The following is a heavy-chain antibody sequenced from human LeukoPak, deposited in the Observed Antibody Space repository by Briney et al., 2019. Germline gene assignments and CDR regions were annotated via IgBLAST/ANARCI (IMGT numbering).Heavy chain of an antibody. CDR1: GFSLSTSGMC. CDR2: IDWDDDK. CDR3: ARMPYYDSSGYYLHDAFDI. D-gene: IGHD3-22*01. V-gene: IGHV2-70*11. J-gene: IGHJ3*02. Sequence: SGPALVKPTQTLTLTCTFSGFSLSTSGMCVSWIRQPPGKALEWLARIDWDDDKYYSTSLKTRLTISKDTSKNQVVLTTTNMDPVDTATYYCARMPYYDSSGYYLHDAFDIWGQGTMVTVSS.